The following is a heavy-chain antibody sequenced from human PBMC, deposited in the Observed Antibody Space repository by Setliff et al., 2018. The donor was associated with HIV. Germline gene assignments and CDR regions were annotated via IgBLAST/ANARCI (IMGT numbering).Heavy chain of an antibody. J-gene: IGHJ4*02. CDR2: IDAGNGDT. Sequence: ASVKVSCKASGYTFTSNAIHWVRQAPGQSLEWMGWIDAGNGDTKYSQNFQGRVTITGDTSASTAYMELSSLRSEDTAVYYCARGRPIAARYYFDYWGQGTLVTVSS. D-gene: IGHD6-13*01. CDR3: ARGRPIAARYYFDY. CDR1: GYTFTSNA. V-gene: IGHV1-3*01.